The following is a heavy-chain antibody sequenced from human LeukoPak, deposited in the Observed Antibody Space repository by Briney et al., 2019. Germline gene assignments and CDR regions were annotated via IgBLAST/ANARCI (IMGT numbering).Heavy chain of an antibody. D-gene: IGHD3-10*01. CDR3: ITDVGKYYYGSGASPYYYMDV. CDR2: IKSKTDGGTT. J-gene: IGHJ6*03. Sequence: PGGSLRLSCAASGFTFSNAWMSWVRQAPGKGLEWVGRIKSKTDGGTTDYAAPVKGRFTISRDDSKNTLYLQMNSLKTEDTAVYYCITDVGKYYYGSGASPYYYMDVWGKGTTVTVSS. V-gene: IGHV3-15*01. CDR1: GFTFSNAW.